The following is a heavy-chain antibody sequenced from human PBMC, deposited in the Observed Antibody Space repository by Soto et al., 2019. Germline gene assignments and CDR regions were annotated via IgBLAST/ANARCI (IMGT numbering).Heavy chain of an antibody. V-gene: IGHV5-10-1*01. CDR3: ARQREDKDMDPYYYGMDV. J-gene: IGHJ6*02. Sequence: GESLKISCKGSGYSFTSYWISWVRQMPGKGLEWMGRIDPSDSYTNYSPSFQGHVTISADKSISTAYLQWSSLKASDTAMYYCARQREDKDMDPYYYGMDVWGQGTTVTVSS. CDR2: IDPSDSYT. CDR1: GYSFTSYW. D-gene: IGHD5-18*01.